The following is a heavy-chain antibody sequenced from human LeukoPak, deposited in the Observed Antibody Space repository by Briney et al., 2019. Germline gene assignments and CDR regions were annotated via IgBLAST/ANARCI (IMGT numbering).Heavy chain of an antibody. Sequence: ASVKVSCKAPGYTFTSYGISWVRQAPGQGLEWMGWISAYNGNTNYAQKLQGRVTMTTDTSTSTACMELRSLGSDDTAVYYCARGPNYDILTGSFDYWGQGTLVTVSS. V-gene: IGHV1-18*01. CDR1: GYTFTSYG. J-gene: IGHJ4*02. D-gene: IGHD3-9*01. CDR2: ISAYNGNT. CDR3: ARGPNYDILTGSFDY.